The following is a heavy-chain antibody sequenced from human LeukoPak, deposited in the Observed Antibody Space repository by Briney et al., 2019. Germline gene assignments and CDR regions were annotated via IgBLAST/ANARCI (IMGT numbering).Heavy chain of an antibody. CDR3: ALRSGRTYPFDP. J-gene: IGHJ5*02. Sequence: GASVKVSCKASGGTFSSYAISWVRQAPGQGLEWMGGIIPIFGTANYAQKFQGRVTITADESTSTAYMELSSLRSEDTAVYYCALRSGRTYPFDPWGQGTLVTVSS. CDR1: GGTFSSYA. D-gene: IGHD3-16*01. CDR2: IIPIFGTA. V-gene: IGHV1-69*13.